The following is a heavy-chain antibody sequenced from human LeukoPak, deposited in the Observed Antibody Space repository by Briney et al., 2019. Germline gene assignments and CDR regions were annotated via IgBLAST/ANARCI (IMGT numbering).Heavy chain of an antibody. V-gene: IGHV4-4*07. CDR3: AREFPTRYSSSWNYFDY. D-gene: IGHD6-13*01. J-gene: IGHJ4*02. CDR2: IYTSGST. CDR1: GGSISSYY. Sequence: PSETLSLTCTVSGGSISSYYWIWIRQPAGKGLEWIGRIYTSGSTNYNPSLKSRVTMSVDTSKNQFSLKLSSVTAADTAVYYCAREFPTRYSSSWNYFDYWGQGTLVTVSS.